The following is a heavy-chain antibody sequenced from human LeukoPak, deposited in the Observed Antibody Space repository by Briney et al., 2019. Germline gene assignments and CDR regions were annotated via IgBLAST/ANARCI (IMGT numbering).Heavy chain of an antibody. CDR2: MSPNSGNT. CDR1: GYTFTGYY. Sequence: ASVKVSCKASGYTFTGYYMHWVRQAPGQGLEWVGWMSPNSGNTVYAQKFQGRVTITRNISISTVYLELSSLRSEDTAVYYCARSEGLAVAATEYYFDYWGQGTLVTVSS. V-gene: IGHV1-8*03. D-gene: IGHD2-15*01. J-gene: IGHJ4*02. CDR3: ARSEGLAVAATEYYFDY.